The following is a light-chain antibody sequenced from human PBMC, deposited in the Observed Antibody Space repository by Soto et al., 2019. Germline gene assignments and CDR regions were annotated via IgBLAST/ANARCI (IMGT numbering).Light chain of an antibody. Sequence: EFVLTQSPATLSVSPGDRATLSCRASQSVSRNLAWYQQKPGQAPRLLIYGASTRATGIPARFSGSGSGTEFTLTISSLQSEDFAVYYCQQYNNWPRTFGQGTKV. V-gene: IGKV3-15*01. CDR3: QQYNNWPRT. CDR1: QSVSRN. CDR2: GAS. J-gene: IGKJ1*01.